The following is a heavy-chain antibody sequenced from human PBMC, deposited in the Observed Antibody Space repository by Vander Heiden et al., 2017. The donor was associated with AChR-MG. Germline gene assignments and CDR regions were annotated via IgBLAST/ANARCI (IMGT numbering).Heavy chain of an antibody. V-gene: IGHV1-8*01. CDR3: ARGGYPYAEYFQH. CDR2: MNPNSGNT. J-gene: IGHJ1*01. Sequence: QVQLVQSGAEGKKPGASVKVSCQAPGYPFTSYDINWVRQATGQGLEWMGWMNPNSGNTGYAQKFQGRVTMTRNTSISTAYMELSSLRSEDTAVYYCARGGYPYAEYFQHWGQGTLVTVSS. CDR1: GYPFTSYD. D-gene: IGHD5-18*01.